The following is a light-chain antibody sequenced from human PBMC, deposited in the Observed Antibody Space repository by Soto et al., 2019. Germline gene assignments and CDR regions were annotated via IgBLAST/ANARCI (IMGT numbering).Light chain of an antibody. CDR2: DVH. CDR3: GSYTASAPFYV. V-gene: IGLV2-14*03. J-gene: IGLJ1*01. CDR1: RTDVDGHDY. Sequence: QSALTQPASVSGSPGQSITISCTGTRTDVDGHDYVSWYQQHPGRAPKLIIFDVHNRPSGASSRFSGSKSGDTASLTISGLQAEDDGDYYCGSYTASAPFYVFGTGTKVTVL.